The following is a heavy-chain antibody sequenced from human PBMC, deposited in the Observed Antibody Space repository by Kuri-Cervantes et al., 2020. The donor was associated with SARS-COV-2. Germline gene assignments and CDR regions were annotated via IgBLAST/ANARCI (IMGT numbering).Heavy chain of an antibody. D-gene: IGHD2-2*01. CDR2: IYSGGST. V-gene: IGHV3-53*01. CDR1: GFTVSSNY. J-gene: IGHJ4*02. Sequence: GESLKISCAASGFTVSSNYMSWVRQAPGKGLEWVSVIYSGGSTYYADSVKGRFTSSRDNAKNSLYLQMNSLRAEDTAVYYCARVSCSNTSCYADYWGQGTLVPSPQ. CDR3: ARVSCSNTSCYADY.